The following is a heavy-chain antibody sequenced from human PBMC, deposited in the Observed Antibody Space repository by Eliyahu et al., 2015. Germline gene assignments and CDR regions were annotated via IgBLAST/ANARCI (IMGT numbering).Heavy chain of an antibody. J-gene: IGHJ4*02. CDR2: IYYDGST. D-gene: IGHD2-2*01. CDR3: ARGYQVTSAGGRMFDY. V-gene: IGHV4-59*02. Sequence: QVQLQESGPGVVKPSETLXLPCPXPGXPVPXYHYWSWIRXTPGKGLEWIGYIYYDGSTKYNPSLKXRVTISVDKSENQFSLKLSSMTAADTAVYYCARGYQVTSAGGRMFDYWGQGTLVTVSS. CDR1: GXPVPXYHY.